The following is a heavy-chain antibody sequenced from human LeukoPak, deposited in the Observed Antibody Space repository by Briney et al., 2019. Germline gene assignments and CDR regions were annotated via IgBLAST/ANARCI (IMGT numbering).Heavy chain of an antibody. Sequence: GASVKVSCKASGYTFTGYYMHWVRQAPGQGLEWMGRINPNSGGTNYTQKFQGRVTMTRDTSISTADMELSRLRSDDTAVYYCARDRITMVRGVYNWFDPWGQGTLVTVSS. D-gene: IGHD3-10*01. CDR1: GYTFTGYY. CDR2: INPNSGGT. V-gene: IGHV1-2*06. J-gene: IGHJ5*02. CDR3: ARDRITMVRGVYNWFDP.